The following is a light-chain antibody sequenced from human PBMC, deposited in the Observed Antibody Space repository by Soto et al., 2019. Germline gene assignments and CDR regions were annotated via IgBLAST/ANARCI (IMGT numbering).Light chain of an antibody. V-gene: IGLV2-14*01. J-gene: IGLJ1*01. CDR3: SSYTTTSTYV. CDR1: SSDVGGYDY. CDR2: EVT. Sequence: QSALTQPASVSGSPGQTITISCTGTSSDVGGYDYGSWYQHHPDKAPRLMMYEVTNRPSGVSHRFYGSKSGNTASLTISGLQAEDGADYYCSSYTTTSTYVFGTGTKLTVL.